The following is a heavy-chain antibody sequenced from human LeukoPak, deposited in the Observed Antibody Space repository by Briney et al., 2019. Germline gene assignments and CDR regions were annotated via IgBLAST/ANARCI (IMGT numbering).Heavy chain of an antibody. Sequence: GGSLRLSCAASGFTFSSYWMSWVRQAPGKGLEWVANIKQDGSEKYYVDSVKGRFTISRDNSKNTLYLQMNSLRAEDTAVYYCARARGSKYYMDAWGKGTTVTVSS. CDR2: IKQDGSEK. CDR3: ARARGSKYYMDA. V-gene: IGHV3-7*01. D-gene: IGHD1-26*01. CDR1: GFTFSSYW. J-gene: IGHJ6*03.